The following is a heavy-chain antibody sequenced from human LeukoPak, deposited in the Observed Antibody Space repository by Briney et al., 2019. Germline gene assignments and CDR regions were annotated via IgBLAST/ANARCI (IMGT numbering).Heavy chain of an antibody. CDR2: IYHTGNT. J-gene: IGHJ3*02. Sequence: PSETLSLTCSVSSGSISSGTSYWSWIRQHPGRGLEWIGYIYHTGNTYYNPSLKSRTTISVDTSKNQFSLNLRSVTAADTAVYFCARWGEDVKDSFDIWGQGTVATVSS. D-gene: IGHD3-10*01. CDR1: SGSISSGTSY. V-gene: IGHV4-31*03. CDR3: ARWGEDVKDSFDI.